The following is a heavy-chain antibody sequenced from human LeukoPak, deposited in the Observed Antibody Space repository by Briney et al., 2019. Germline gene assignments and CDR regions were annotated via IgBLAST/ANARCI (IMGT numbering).Heavy chain of an antibody. J-gene: IGHJ3*02. Sequence: PSETLSLTCIVSGGSISSHYWTWIRQPPGKGLEYIGYIYYSGNTNYNPSLKSRVTISVDRPKNQFSLKLSSVTAADTAVYYCARDQGGGGAFDIWGQGTMVTVSS. D-gene: IGHD3-16*01. V-gene: IGHV4-59*11. CDR2: IYYSGNT. CDR1: GGSISSHY. CDR3: ARDQGGGGAFDI.